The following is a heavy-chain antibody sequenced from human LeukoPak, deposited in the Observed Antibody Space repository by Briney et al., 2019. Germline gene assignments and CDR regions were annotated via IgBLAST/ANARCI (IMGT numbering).Heavy chain of an antibody. CDR1: GGSVSSTEFY. CDR3: ARLSKGRYFDYIFDY. J-gene: IGHJ4*02. Sequence: SETLSLTCTVSGGSVSSTEFYWGWIRQPPGKGLQWIGYIYYTGSTYYNPSLNSRVTMSVDTSQNQISLKFTSVTAADTSVYYCARLSKGRYFDYIFDYWGQGTLVTVSS. D-gene: IGHD3-9*01. CDR2: IYYTGST. V-gene: IGHV4-39*01.